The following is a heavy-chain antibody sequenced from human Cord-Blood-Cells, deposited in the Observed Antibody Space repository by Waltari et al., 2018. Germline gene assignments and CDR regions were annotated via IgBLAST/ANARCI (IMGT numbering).Heavy chain of an antibody. J-gene: IGHJ4*02. D-gene: IGHD1-26*01. CDR2: IIPIFGTA. V-gene: IGHV1-69*01. CDR3: ARQTGYRGSYPDY. CDR1: GGTFSSYA. Sequence: QVQLVQSGAEVKKPGSSVKISCMTSGGTFSSYAIRWVRQAPGQGLEWMGGIIPIFGTANYAQKFQGRVTITADESTSTAYMELSSLRSEDTAVYYCARQTGYRGSYPDYWGQGTLVTVSS.